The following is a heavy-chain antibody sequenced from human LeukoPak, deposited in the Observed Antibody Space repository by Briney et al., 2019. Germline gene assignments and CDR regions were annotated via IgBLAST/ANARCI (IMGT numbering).Heavy chain of an antibody. D-gene: IGHD2-15*01. J-gene: IGHJ4*02. V-gene: IGHV3-21*01. CDR3: ARDFRLRWCGSGGSCGDAFDY. CDR1: GFTFSSYS. CDR2: ISSSSSYI. Sequence: GGSLRLSCAASGFTFSSYSMNWVRQAPGKGLEWVSSISSSSSYIYYADSVKGRFTISRDNAKNSLYLQMNSLRAEDTAVYYCARDFRLRWCGSGGSCGDAFDYWGQGTLVTVSS.